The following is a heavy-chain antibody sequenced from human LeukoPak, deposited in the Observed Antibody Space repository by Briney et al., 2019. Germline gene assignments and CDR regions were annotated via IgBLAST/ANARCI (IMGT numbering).Heavy chain of an antibody. Sequence: PGGSLRLSCAASGFTFRSFWMSWVRQPPGKGLEWIGYIYYSGSTNYNPSLKSRVTISVDTSKNQFSLKLSSVTAADTAVYYCARGRGYSYVIDAFDIWGQGTMVTVSS. D-gene: IGHD5-18*01. CDR2: IYYSGST. J-gene: IGHJ3*02. CDR3: ARGRGYSYVIDAFDI. V-gene: IGHV4-59*01. CDR1: GFTFRSFW.